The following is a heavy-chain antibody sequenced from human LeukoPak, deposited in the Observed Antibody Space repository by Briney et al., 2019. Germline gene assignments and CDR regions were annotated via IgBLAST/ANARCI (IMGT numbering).Heavy chain of an antibody. D-gene: IGHD3-16*02. J-gene: IGHJ4*02. Sequence: GGSLRLSCAASGFTFSRYAMSWVRQAPGKGLEWVSGLSGSDGSTYYADSVKGRFTISRDNSKNTLFLQMNNLRAEDTAVYYFAKGLVTWDYWGQGTLVTVFS. CDR1: GFTFSRYA. CDR3: AKGLVTWDY. V-gene: IGHV3-23*01. CDR2: LSGSDGST.